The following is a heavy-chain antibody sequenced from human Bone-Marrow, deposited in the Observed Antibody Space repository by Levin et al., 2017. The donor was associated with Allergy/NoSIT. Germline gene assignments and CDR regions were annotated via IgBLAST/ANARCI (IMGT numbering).Heavy chain of an antibody. V-gene: IGHV1-3*01. CDR1: GYTFTSYA. D-gene: IGHD3-22*01. CDR3: ARGVEYYYDSSGPPAPFDY. CDR2: INAGNGNT. J-gene: IGHJ4*02. Sequence: GASVKVSCKASGYTFTSYAMHWVRQAPGQRLEWMGWINAGNGNTKYSQKFQGRVTITRDTSASTAYMELSSLRSEDTAVYYCARGVEYYYDSSGPPAPFDYWGQGTLVTVSS.